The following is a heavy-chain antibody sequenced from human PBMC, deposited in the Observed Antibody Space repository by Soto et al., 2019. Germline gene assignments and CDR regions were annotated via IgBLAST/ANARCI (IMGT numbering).Heavy chain of an antibody. CDR2: IYSGGST. J-gene: IGHJ4*02. V-gene: IGHV3-66*04. CDR1: GFTVSSNY. D-gene: IGHD3-10*01. Sequence: EVQLVESGGGLVQPGGSLRLSCAASGFTVSSNYMYWVRQAPGKGLECVSIIYSGGSTDHADSVKGRFPISRDNAKNTLYLQMNSLRAEDTAVYYCARRHYYGSDWGQGTLVTVSS. CDR3: ARRHYYGSD.